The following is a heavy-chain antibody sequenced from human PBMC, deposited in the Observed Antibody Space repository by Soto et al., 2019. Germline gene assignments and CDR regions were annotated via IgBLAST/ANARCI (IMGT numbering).Heavy chain of an antibody. V-gene: IGHV4-30-4*01. D-gene: IGHD1-26*01. Sequence: QVQLQESGPRLVKPSQTLSLTCTVSGGSISSGDYYWSWIRQPPGKGLEWIGYIYYSGSTYYNPSIKSRVTISVDPSKNQFSLQLSSVTAADTAVYYCPRDEWDRDSWFDYWGQGTLVTVAS. J-gene: IGHJ4*02. CDR3: PRDEWDRDSWFDY. CDR1: GGSISSGDYY. CDR2: IYYSGST.